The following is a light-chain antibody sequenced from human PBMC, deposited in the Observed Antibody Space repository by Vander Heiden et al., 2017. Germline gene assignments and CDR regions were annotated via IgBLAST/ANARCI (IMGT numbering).Light chain of an antibody. J-gene: IGLJ1*01. Sequence: QSALTQPRSVSGSPGQSVTISCTGTSSDVGGYNYVSWYQQRPGKAPKLMIYDVSKRPSGVTDRISGLQAEDEADYYCCSYAGSYTFVYVFGTGTKVTVL. V-gene: IGLV2-11*01. CDR3: CSYAGSYTFVYV. CDR2: DVS. CDR1: SSDVGGYNY.